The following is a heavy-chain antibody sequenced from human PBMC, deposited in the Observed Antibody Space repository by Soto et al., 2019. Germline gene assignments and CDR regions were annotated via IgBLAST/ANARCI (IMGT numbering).Heavy chain of an antibody. J-gene: IGHJ3*02. CDR1: GGSISSGGYY. V-gene: IGHV4-31*03. CDR2: IYYSGST. Sequence: QVQLQESGPGLVKPSQTLSLTCTVSGGSISSGGYYWSWIRQHPGKGLEWIGYIYYSGSTYYNPSLKGRVIMSVDTSKNHFSLKLSSVAAADTAVYYCARDSFLLASYNAFDIWGRGTMVTVSS. D-gene: IGHD3-9*01. CDR3: ARDSFLLASYNAFDI.